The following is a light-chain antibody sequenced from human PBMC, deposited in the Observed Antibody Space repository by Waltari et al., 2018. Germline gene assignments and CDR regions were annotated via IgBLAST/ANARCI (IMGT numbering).Light chain of an antibody. V-gene: IGKV3-20*01. J-gene: IGKJ1*01. CDR2: NVF. CDR3: QHYVSLPAT. CDR1: QSLNRA. Sequence: IVLTQSPGTLSMSPGEGVTLSCRASQSLNRALAWYQQKPGQAPRLLIYNVFNRATDIPDRCSGSGSGTEFSLTISRLEPEDFVVYYCQHYVSLPATFGQGTRVEIK.